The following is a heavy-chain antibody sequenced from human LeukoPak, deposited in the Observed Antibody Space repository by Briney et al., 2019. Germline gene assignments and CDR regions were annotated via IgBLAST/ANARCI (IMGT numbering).Heavy chain of an antibody. CDR3: ARDAYDSSGYSAPLDY. V-gene: IGHV1-18*01. D-gene: IGHD3-22*01. CDR1: GYTFTSYG. Sequence: GASVKVSCKASGYTFTSYGISWVRQAPGQGLEWMGWISAYNGNTNYAQKLQGRVTMTTDTSTSTAYMELRSLRSDDTAVCYCARDAYDSSGYSAPLDYWGQGTLVTVSS. J-gene: IGHJ4*02. CDR2: ISAYNGNT.